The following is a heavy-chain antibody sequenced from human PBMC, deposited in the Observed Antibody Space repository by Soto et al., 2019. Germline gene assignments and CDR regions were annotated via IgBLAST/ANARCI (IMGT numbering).Heavy chain of an antibody. CDR3: ARATAYGDYFDY. Sequence: QVQLVQSGAEVKKPGASVKVSCKASGYTFTSYDINWVRQATGQGLEWMGWMNPNSGNTGYAQKFQGRXXMXRXXSISTAYMELSSLRSEDTAVYYCARATAYGDYFDYWGQGTLVTVSS. D-gene: IGHD4-17*01. J-gene: IGHJ4*02. V-gene: IGHV1-8*01. CDR1: GYTFTSYD. CDR2: MNPNSGNT.